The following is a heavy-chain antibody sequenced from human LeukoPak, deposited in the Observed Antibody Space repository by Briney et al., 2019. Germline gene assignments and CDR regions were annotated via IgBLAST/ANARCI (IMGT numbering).Heavy chain of an antibody. CDR3: AKEGGTSCYSCRYYYYGMDV. Sequence: PGGSLRLSCAASGFTFSSYAMSWVRQAPGKGLEWVSAISGSGGSTYYADSVKGRFTISRDNSKNTLYLQMNSLRAEDTAVYYCAKEGGTSCYSCRYYYYGMDVWGQGTTVTVSS. V-gene: IGHV3-23*01. CDR2: ISGSGGST. J-gene: IGHJ6*02. D-gene: IGHD2-2*02. CDR1: GFTFSSYA.